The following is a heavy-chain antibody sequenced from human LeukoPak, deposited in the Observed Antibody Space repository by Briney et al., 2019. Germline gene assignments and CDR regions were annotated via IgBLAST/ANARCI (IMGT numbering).Heavy chain of an antibody. CDR2: ISSSGSTI. Sequence: SGGSLRLSCAASGFTFSDYYMSWIRQAPGKGLEWVSYISSSGSTIYYADSVKGRFTISRDNAKNSLYLQMDSLRTEDTAVYYCARGWGPYDSSGFVGYWGQGTLVTVSS. CDR3: ARGWGPYDSSGFVGY. D-gene: IGHD3-22*01. J-gene: IGHJ4*02. V-gene: IGHV3-11*04. CDR1: GFTFSDYY.